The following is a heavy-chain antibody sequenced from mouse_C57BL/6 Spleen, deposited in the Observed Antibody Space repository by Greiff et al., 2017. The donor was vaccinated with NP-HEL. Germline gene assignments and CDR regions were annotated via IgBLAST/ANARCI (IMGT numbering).Heavy chain of an antibody. CDR3: ARYRGGYYFDD. CDR2: IRNKANGYTT. Sequence: EVKLVESGGGLVQPGGSLSLSCAASGFTFTDYYMSWVRQPPGKALEWLGFIRNKANGYTTEYSASVKGRFTISRDTSQNSLYLQMNALRAEDSATYYCARYRGGYYFDDWGQGTTLTVSS. J-gene: IGHJ2*01. CDR1: GFTFTDYY. V-gene: IGHV7-3*01.